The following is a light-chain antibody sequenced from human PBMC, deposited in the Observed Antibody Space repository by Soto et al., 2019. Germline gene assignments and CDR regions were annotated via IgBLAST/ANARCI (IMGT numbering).Light chain of an antibody. CDR2: DVS. CDR1: QSVTSY. CDR3: QQYDNWPWT. V-gene: IGKV3-11*01. J-gene: IGKJ1*01. Sequence: EIVLTQSPATLSLSPGERATLSCRASQSVTSYLAWYQQKPGQAPRLLIYDVSNRASGIPARFSGSGSETDFTLTISSLEPEDFAVYYCQQYDNWPWTFGQGTKVDI.